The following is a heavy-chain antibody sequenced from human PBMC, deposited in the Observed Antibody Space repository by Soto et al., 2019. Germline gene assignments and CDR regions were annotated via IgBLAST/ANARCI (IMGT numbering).Heavy chain of an antibody. Sequence: ASVKVSCKASGYTFTSYGISWVRQAPGQGLEWMGWISAYNGNTNYAQKLQGRVTMTTDTSTSTAHMELRSLRSDDTAVYYCARDVPRYCSSTSCYGGIRGYGMDVWGQGTTVTVSS. J-gene: IGHJ6*02. CDR1: GYTFTSYG. D-gene: IGHD2-2*01. CDR3: ARDVPRYCSSTSCYGGIRGYGMDV. V-gene: IGHV1-18*01. CDR2: ISAYNGNT.